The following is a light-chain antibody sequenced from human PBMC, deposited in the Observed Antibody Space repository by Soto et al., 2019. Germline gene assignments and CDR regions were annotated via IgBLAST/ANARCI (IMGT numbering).Light chain of an antibody. CDR2: DAS. CDR3: HQRSTWPWT. J-gene: IGKJ1*01. V-gene: IGKV3-11*01. CDR1: QSVARF. Sequence: EIVLTQTPATLSLSPGERATLSCRASQSVARFLAWYQQKPGQAPRLLIYDASNRATGIRARFSGSGSGTAFTLTISRLESEDFAVYYCHQRSTWPWTFGQGTKVEMK.